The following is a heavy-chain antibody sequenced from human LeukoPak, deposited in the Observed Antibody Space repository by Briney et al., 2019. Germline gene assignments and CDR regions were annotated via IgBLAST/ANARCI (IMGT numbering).Heavy chain of an antibody. D-gene: IGHD4-23*01. V-gene: IGHV1-2*02. CDR1: GYTFTGYY. J-gene: IGHJ3*02. CDR2: INPNSGGT. CDR3: AIPVLSRGNSDDAFDI. Sequence: ASVKVSCKASGYTFTGYYMHWVRQAPGQGLEWMGWINPNSGGTNYAQKFQGRVTMTRDTSISTAYMELSRLRSDDTAVYYCAIPVLSRGNSDDAFDIWGQGTMVTVSS.